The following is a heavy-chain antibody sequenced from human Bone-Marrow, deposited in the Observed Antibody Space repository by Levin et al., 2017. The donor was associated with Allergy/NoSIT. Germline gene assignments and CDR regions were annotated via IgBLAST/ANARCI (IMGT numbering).Heavy chain of an antibody. D-gene: IGHD3-22*01. CDR1: GGSFSGYY. J-gene: IGHJ4*02. CDR3: ARGRTLIVVVPKTSGGLYYFDY. CDR2: INHSGST. V-gene: IGHV4-34*01. Sequence: GSLRLSCAVYGGSFSGYYWSWIRQPPGKGLEWIGEINHSGSTNYNPSIKSRVTISVDTSKNQFSLKLSSVTAADTAVYYCARGRTLIVVVPKTSGGLYYFDYWGQGTLVTVSS.